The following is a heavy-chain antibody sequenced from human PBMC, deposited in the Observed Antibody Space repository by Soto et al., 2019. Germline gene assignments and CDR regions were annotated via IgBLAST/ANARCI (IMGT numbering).Heavy chain of an antibody. J-gene: IGHJ6*02. D-gene: IGHD3-3*01. V-gene: IGHV4-61*01. CDR3: ARDGGRYYAMDV. CDR2: IYYSGST. Sequence: PSETLSLTCTVSGGSFKSGSYSWSWIRQPPGKGLEWIGYIYYSGSTNDNPSLKSRVTISVDTSKNQFSLKLTSVTASDTAVYYCARDGGRYYAMDVWGQGTTVTVSS. CDR1: GGSFKSGSYS.